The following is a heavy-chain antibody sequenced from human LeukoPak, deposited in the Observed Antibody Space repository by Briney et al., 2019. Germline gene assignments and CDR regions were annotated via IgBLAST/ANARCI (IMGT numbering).Heavy chain of an antibody. V-gene: IGHV3-74*01. CDR2: INSDGSST. CDR3: ARAPSYCSSGSCYYLLDY. J-gene: IGHJ4*02. CDR1: GFTFSSYW. Sequence: GGSLRLSCAASGFTFSSYWMHWVRQAPGKGLVWVSRINSDGSSTSYADSVKGRFTISRDNAMNTLYLQMNSLRVEDTAVYYCARAPSYCSSGSCYYLLDYWGQGTLVTVSS. D-gene: IGHD2-15*01.